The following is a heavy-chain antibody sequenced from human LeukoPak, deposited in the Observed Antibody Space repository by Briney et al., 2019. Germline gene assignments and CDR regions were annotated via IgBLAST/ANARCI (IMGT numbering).Heavy chain of an antibody. CDR1: GGSMSGYF. J-gene: IGHJ1*01. Sequence: SETLSLTCTVSGGSMSGYFWSWIRQPPGKGLEWIGYIYYSGSTNYNPSLKSRVTISVDTSKNQFSLKLSSVTAADTAVYYCARSITSGWYGDFQHWGQGTLVTVSS. CDR3: ARSITSGWYGDFQH. CDR2: IYYSGST. D-gene: IGHD6-13*01. V-gene: IGHV4-59*01.